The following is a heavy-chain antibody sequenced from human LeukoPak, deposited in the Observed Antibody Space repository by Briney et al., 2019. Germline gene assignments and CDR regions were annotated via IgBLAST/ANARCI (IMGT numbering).Heavy chain of an antibody. CDR1: DGSITNYD. D-gene: IGHD4-17*01. CDR3: ARGYGDFRVEGRYFHS. J-gene: IGHJ4*02. CDR2: VHYSGTA. Sequence: PSETLSLACTVSDGSITNYDWSWVRQPPGKGLEFIGHVHYSGTANYNPSLRSRVTISIDTSKKHFFLKLKSVTAADTAVYYCARGYGDFRVEGRYFHSWGQGTLVTVSS. V-gene: IGHV4-59*01.